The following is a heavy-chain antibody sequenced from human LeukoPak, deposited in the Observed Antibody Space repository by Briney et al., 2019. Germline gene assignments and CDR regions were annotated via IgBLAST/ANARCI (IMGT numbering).Heavy chain of an antibody. Sequence: GGSLRLSCAASGFTFSSYAMSWVRQAPGKGLEWISSISGGRTYIYYADSVRGRFTISRDNAKNSVYLQMNSLRGEDTAVYYCARDDVTTNGGVIADSRLFDIWGQGTMVTVSS. CDR2: ISGGRTYI. D-gene: IGHD2-8*02. J-gene: IGHJ3*02. CDR1: GFTFSSYA. CDR3: ARDDVTTNGGVIADSRLFDI. V-gene: IGHV3-21*01.